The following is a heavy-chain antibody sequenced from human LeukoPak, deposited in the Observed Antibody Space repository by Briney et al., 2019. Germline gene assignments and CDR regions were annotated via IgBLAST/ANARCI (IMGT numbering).Heavy chain of an antibody. D-gene: IGHD6-19*01. V-gene: IGHV3-23*01. CDR1: GFTFNSYA. J-gene: IGHJ4*02. CDR2: ISYSGGST. CDR3: ARRAVAGTLDY. Sequence: GGSLRLSCAASGFTFNSYAMSWVRQAPGKGLEWVSAISYSGGSTYYADSVKGRFTISRDNAKNSLYLQMNSLRAEDTAVYYCARRAVAGTLDYWGQGTLVTVSS.